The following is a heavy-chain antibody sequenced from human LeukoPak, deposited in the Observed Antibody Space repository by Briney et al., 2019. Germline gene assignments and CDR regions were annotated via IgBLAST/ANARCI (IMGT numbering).Heavy chain of an antibody. CDR3: AKPYSSFHAFDI. J-gene: IGHJ3*02. V-gene: IGHV3-30*02. D-gene: IGHD6-6*01. CDR1: GFTFSSYG. Sequence: GGSLRLTCAASGFTFSSYGMHWVRQAPGKGLEWVAFIRYDGSNKYYADSVKGRFTISRDNSKNTLYLQMNSLRAEDTAVYYCAKPYSSFHAFDIWGQGTMVTVSS. CDR2: IRYDGSNK.